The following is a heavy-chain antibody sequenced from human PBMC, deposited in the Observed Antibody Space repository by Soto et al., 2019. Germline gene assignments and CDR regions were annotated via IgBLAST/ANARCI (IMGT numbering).Heavy chain of an antibody. CDR3: AREGYYDFWSGEDYYYGMDV. CDR1: GFTFSSYW. V-gene: IGHV3-7*03. D-gene: IGHD3-3*01. J-gene: IGHJ6*02. CDR2: IKQDGSEK. Sequence: GGSLRLSCAASGFTFSSYWMSWVRQAPGKGLEWVANIKQDGSEKYYVDSVKGRFTISRDNAKNSLYLQMNSLRAEDTAVYYCAREGYYDFWSGEDYYYGMDVWGQGTTVTVS.